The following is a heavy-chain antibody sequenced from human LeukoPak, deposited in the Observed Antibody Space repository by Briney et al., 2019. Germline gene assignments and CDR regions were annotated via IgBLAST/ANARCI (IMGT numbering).Heavy chain of an antibody. CDR1: GYTFTSYG. Sequence: EASVKVSCKASGYTFTSYGISWVRQAPGQGLEWMGWISAYNGNTNYAQKFQGRVTMTTDTSTSTAYMELRSLRSDDTAVYYCARDPPYYDILTGQFFDYWGQGTLVTVSS. J-gene: IGHJ4*02. D-gene: IGHD3-9*01. V-gene: IGHV1-18*01. CDR2: ISAYNGNT. CDR3: ARDPPYYDILTGQFFDY.